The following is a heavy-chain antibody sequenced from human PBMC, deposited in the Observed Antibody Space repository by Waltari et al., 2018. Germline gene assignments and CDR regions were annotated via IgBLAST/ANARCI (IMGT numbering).Heavy chain of an antibody. CDR1: GFTFSSYE. J-gene: IGHJ4*02. D-gene: IGHD6-13*01. CDR2: ISSSGSTI. Sequence: EVQLVESGGGLVQPGGSLRLSCAASGFTFSSYEMNWVRQAPGKGLEWVSYISSSGSTIYYADSVKGRFTISRDNAKNSLYLQMNSLRAEDTAVYYCAREGSSWGYYFDYWGQGTLVTVSS. V-gene: IGHV3-48*03. CDR3: AREGSSWGYYFDY.